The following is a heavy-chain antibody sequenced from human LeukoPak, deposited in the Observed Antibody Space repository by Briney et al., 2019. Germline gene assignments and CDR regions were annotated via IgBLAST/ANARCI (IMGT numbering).Heavy chain of an antibody. V-gene: IGHV3-66*04. Sequence: PGGSLRLSCAASGFTVSSNYMSWVRRAPGKGLEWVSIIYSGGSTYYADSVKGRVTTSRDNSKNTLYLQMNSLRAEDTAVYYCARHSSSWYFAFDIWGQGTMVTVSS. CDR3: ARHSSSWYFAFDI. CDR2: IYSGGST. D-gene: IGHD6-13*01. J-gene: IGHJ3*02. CDR1: GFTVSSNY.